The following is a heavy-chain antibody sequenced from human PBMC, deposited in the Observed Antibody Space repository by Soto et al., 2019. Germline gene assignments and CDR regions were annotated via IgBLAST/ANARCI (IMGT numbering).Heavy chain of an antibody. J-gene: IGHJ4*02. CDR1: GYTFTSHD. V-gene: IGHV1-8*01. CDR2: MNPNSGNT. D-gene: IGHD4-17*01. CDR3: ARWDYGYYARFDY. Sequence: QVQLVQSGAEVKKSGASVKVSCKASGYTFTSHDINWVRQATGQGLEWMGWMNPNSGNTGYAQKFQGRVIITRNTSIITAYMALSSLRSEDTAVYYCARWDYGYYARFDYWGQGTLVTVSS.